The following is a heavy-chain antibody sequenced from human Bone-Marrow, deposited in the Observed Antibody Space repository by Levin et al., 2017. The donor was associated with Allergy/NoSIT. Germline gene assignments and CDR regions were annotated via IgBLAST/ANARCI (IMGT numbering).Heavy chain of an antibody. D-gene: IGHD5-18*01. CDR3: ARVGYSYGYYYGMDG. Sequence: SETLSLTCTVSGGSISSYYWSWIRQPPGKGLEWIGYIYYSGSTNYNPSLKSRVTISVDTSKNQFSLKLSSVTAADTAVYYCARVGYSYGYYYGMDGWGQGTTVTVSS. J-gene: IGHJ6*02. V-gene: IGHV4-59*01. CDR2: IYYSGST. CDR1: GGSISSYY.